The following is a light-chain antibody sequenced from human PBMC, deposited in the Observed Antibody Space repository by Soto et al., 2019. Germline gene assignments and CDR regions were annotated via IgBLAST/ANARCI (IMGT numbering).Light chain of an antibody. J-gene: IGKJ1*01. CDR2: YSS. CDR1: QSVRTN. V-gene: IGKV3D-15*01. Sequence: ITQFPYTLSVTPGETVTLPCGASQSVRTNLAWYQQRPGQAPRLLIHYSSTRATDVPARFSGSGSGTNFTLAISSLQSEDFAVYFCQQYAYWPETFGQGTKVDIK. CDR3: QQYAYWPET.